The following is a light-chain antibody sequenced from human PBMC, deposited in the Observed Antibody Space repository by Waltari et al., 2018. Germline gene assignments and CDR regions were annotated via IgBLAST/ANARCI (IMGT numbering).Light chain of an antibody. CDR1: SSDVGSHNL. J-gene: IGLJ2*01. CDR2: EGS. CDR3: CSYAGGSTFNVV. Sequence: QSALTQPASVSGSPGQSITISCTGTSSDVGSHNLVSWYQHHPGKAPKFVIYEGSKRPSSVVTRCSGAKTANTASLTTSGMQAEEDGDYYCCSYAGGSTFNVVFGGGTKLTVL. V-gene: IGLV2-23*03.